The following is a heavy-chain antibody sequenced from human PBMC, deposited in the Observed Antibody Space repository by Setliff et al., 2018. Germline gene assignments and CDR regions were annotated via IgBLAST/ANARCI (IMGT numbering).Heavy chain of an antibody. V-gene: IGHV1-18*01. CDR2: INAYNGNT. CDR1: GYASNNYG. CDR3: SRLVRYCTTTTCQTLSGGEH. D-gene: IGHD2-8*01. Sequence: ASVKVSCKASGYASNNYGIAWVRQAPGQGLEWMGWINAYNGNTFYAPKLQDRVTMTTDTSTATAYLELRSLRSDDTALYFCSRLVRYCTTTTCQTLSGGEHWGQGTLVTVS. J-gene: IGHJ4*02.